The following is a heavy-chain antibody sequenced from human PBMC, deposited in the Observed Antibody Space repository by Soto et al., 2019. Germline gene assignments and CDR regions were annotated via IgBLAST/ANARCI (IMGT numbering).Heavy chain of an antibody. CDR1: GFTFSSYW. CDR3: ASALRSSWTYYYYGMDV. Sequence: PGGSLRLSCAASGFTFSSYWMHWVRQAPGKGLVWVSRINSDGSSTSYADSVKGRFTISRDNAKNTLYLQMNRLRAEDTAVYYCASALRSSWTYYYYGMDVWGQGTTVTVSS. J-gene: IGHJ6*02. V-gene: IGHV3-74*01. D-gene: IGHD6-13*01. CDR2: INSDGSST.